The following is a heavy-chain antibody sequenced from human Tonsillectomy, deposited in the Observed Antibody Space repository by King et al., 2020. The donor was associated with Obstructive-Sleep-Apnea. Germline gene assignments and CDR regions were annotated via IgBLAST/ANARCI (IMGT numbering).Heavy chain of an antibody. CDR2: IISSSSYI. J-gene: IGHJ3*02. CDR1: GFIFSSYS. Sequence: EVQLVESGGGLVKPGGSLRLSCPASGFIFSSYSMNWVRQAPGKGLEWVSSIISSSSYIYYADSVKGRFTISSDNAKNSLYLQMNSLRAEDTAVYYCARARDGSYSSTSCPGAFDIWGQGTLVTVSS. V-gene: IGHV3-21*01. CDR3: ARARDGSYSSTSCPGAFDI. D-gene: IGHD2-2*03.